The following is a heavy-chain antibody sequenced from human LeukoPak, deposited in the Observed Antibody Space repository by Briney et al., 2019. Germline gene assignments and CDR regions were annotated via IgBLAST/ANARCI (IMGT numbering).Heavy chain of an antibody. Sequence: SETLSLTCAVSGGSISSGGYSWSWIRQPPGKGLEWIGYIYHSGSTYYNPSLKSRVTISVDRSKNQFSLELSSVTAADTAVYYCARRAVLRDLDYWGQGTLVTVSS. D-gene: IGHD3-10*01. V-gene: IGHV4-30-2*01. J-gene: IGHJ4*02. CDR2: IYHSGST. CDR3: ARRAVLRDLDY. CDR1: GGSISSGGYS.